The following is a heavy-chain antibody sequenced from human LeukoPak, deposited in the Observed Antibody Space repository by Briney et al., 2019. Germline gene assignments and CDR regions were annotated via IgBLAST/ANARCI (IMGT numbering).Heavy chain of an antibody. CDR3: ASLTTVVTGLDY. CDR1: GGSISSGGYY. CDR2: IYYSGST. J-gene: IGHJ4*02. V-gene: IGHV4-31*03. Sequence: PSETLSLTCTVSGGSISSGGYYWSWIRQHPGKGLEWIGYIYYSGSTYYNPSLKSRVTISVDTSKNQFSLKLSSVTAADTAVYYCASLTTVVTGLDYWGQGTLVTVSS. D-gene: IGHD4-17*01.